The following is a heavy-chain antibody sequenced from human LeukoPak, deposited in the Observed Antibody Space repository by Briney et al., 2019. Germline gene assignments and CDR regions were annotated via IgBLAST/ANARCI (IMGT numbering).Heavy chain of an antibody. CDR2: ISAYNGNT. J-gene: IGHJ4*02. D-gene: IGHD5-12*01. CDR3: ARDGVDIVATMGGGFDY. CDR1: GYTFTSYG. Sequence: GASVKVSCKASGYTFTSYGISWVRQAPGQGLEWMGWISAYNGNTNYAQKFQGRVTMTTDTSTSTAYMELRSLRSDDTAVYYCARDGVDIVATMGGGFDYWGQGTLVTVSS. V-gene: IGHV1-18*01.